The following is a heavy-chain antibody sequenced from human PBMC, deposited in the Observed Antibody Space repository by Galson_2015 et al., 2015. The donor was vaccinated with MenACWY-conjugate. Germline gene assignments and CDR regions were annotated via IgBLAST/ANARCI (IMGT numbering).Heavy chain of an antibody. CDR3: ARANSLRGSGHFPPDFMDV. J-gene: IGHJ6*03. Sequence: SLRIGCEAAGVTVDSNYMSWGRQAPGKGLECVSVIYAGGSTYYTDSVKGRFTVSRDNSNNPVHLQMNSLRVEDTAVYYCARANSLRGSGHFPPDFMDVWGKGTTVTVSS. CDR2: IYAGGST. D-gene: IGHD3-10*01. V-gene: IGHV3-53*01. CDR1: GVTVDSNY.